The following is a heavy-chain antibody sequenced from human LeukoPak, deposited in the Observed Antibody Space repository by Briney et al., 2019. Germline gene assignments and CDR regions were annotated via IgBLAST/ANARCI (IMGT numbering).Heavy chain of an antibody. Sequence: SETLSLTCTVSGGSISSSNYYWGWIRQPPGKGLEWIGSIYYSGSTYYNPSLKSRVTISVDTSKNQFSLKLSSVTAADTAVYYCARRSGYVWFDPWGQGTLVTVSS. CDR2: IYYSGST. CDR3: ARRSGYVWFDP. J-gene: IGHJ5*02. D-gene: IGHD3-10*01. CDR1: GGSISSSNYY. V-gene: IGHV4-39*01.